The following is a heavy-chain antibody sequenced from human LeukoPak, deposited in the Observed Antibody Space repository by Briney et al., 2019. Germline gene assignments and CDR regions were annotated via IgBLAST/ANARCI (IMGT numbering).Heavy chain of an antibody. CDR2: IYYSGAT. V-gene: IGHV4-39*07. J-gene: IGHJ4*02. D-gene: IGHD4-23*01. CDR3: ARDRTTVVTPSEYYFDY. CDR1: GGSISSSDYY. Sequence: PSETLSLTCTVSGGSISSSDYYWGWIRQPPGKGLEWIASIYYSGATHYNPSHQSRVTISVDTSKNQFSLKLSSVTAADTAVYYCARDRTTVVTPSEYYFDYWGQGTLVTVSS.